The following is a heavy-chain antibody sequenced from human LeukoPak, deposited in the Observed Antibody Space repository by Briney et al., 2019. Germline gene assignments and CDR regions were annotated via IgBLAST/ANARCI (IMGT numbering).Heavy chain of an antibody. CDR3: ARGSRYGGNSPYYGMDV. CDR2: INHSGST. J-gene: IGHJ6*02. V-gene: IGHV4-34*01. CDR1: GGSFSGYY. D-gene: IGHD4-23*01. Sequence: PSETLSLTCAVYGGSFSGYYWSWIRQPPGKGLEWIGEINHSGSTNHNPSLKSRVTISVDTSKNQFSLKLSSVTAADTAVYYCARGSRYGGNSPYYGMDVWGQGTTVTVSS.